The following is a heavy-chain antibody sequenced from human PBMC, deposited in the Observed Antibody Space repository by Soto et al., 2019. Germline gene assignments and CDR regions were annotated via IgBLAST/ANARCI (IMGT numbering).Heavy chain of an antibody. V-gene: IGHV3-23*01. J-gene: IGHJ4*02. CDR1: GFTFSNYG. CDR3: AKKRGVGATWYFDY. D-gene: IGHD1-26*01. CDR2: LPEIGTNT. Sequence: EVQLLESGGGLVQPGGSLRLSCAASGFTFSNYGMSWVRQAPGKGLEWVSALPEIGTNTYYAHSVKGRFTISRDNSKNTLFLQINNLRAGDTAVYYCAKKRGVGATWYFDYWGQGTLVTVSS.